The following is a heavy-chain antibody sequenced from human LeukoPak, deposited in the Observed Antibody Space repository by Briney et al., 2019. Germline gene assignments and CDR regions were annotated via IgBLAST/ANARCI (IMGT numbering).Heavy chain of an antibody. Sequence: PSETLSLTCTVSGGSISSGGSYWSWIRQHPGKGLEWIGYIYYSGSTYYNPSLKSRVTISGDMSKNQFSLELSSVTAADTAVYYCARGGSYQKVFDYWGQGTLVTVSS. V-gene: IGHV4-31*03. CDR2: IYYSGST. D-gene: IGHD3-16*01. CDR3: ARGGSYQKVFDY. CDR1: GGSISSGGSY. J-gene: IGHJ4*02.